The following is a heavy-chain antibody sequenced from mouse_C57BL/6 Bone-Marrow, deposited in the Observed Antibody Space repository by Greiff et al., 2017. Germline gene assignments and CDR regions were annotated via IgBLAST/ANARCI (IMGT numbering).Heavy chain of an antibody. V-gene: IGHV1-76*01. CDR1: GYTFTDYY. CDR2: IYPGSGNT. D-gene: IGHD2-4*01. Sequence: QVQLKESGAELVRPGASVKLSCKASGYTFTDYYINWVKQRPGQGLEWIARIYPGSGNTYYNEKFKGKATLTAEKSSSTAYMQLSSLTSEDSAVYFCARDDYDGRGDYFDYWGQGTTLTVSS. J-gene: IGHJ2*01. CDR3: ARDDYDGRGDYFDY.